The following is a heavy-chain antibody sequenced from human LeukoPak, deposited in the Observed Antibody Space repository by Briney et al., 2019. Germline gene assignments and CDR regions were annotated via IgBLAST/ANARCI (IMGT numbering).Heavy chain of an antibody. J-gene: IGHJ4*02. CDR1: GFTFSSYA. Sequence: GGSLRLSCAASGFTFSSYAMSWVRQAPGRGLEWVSGISGSGGTSYYADSVKGRFTISRDNSKKTLYFQMNSLRAEDTAVYYCAKVPPYYYGSGYEYYFDYWGQGTLVTVSS. CDR3: AKVPPYYYGSGYEYYFDY. V-gene: IGHV3-23*01. CDR2: ISGSGGTS. D-gene: IGHD3-10*01.